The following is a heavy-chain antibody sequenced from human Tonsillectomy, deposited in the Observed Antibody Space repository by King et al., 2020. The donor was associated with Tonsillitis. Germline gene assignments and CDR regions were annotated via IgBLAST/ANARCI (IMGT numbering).Heavy chain of an antibody. CDR3: STRPHDYGDPPGNYYYMDV. CDR2: ITSSGSGV. D-gene: IGHD4-17*01. Sequence: VQLVESGGGLVQPGGSLRLSCAASGFTFSTYEMNWVRQAPGKGLEWVSYITSSGSGVYYADSVKGRFAISRDNANMSLYLQMNSLRAEDTAVYYWSTRPHDYGDPPGNYYYMDVWGKGTTVTVSS. J-gene: IGHJ6*03. V-gene: IGHV3-48*03. CDR1: GFTFSTYE.